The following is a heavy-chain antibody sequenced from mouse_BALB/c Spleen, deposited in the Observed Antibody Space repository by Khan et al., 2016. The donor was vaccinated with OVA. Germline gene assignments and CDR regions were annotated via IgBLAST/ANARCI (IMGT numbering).Heavy chain of an antibody. V-gene: IGHV9-3-1*01. D-gene: IGHD1-1*02. CDR3: ASGGYWYFDV. CDR2: INTYTGEP. CDR1: GYTFTNYG. J-gene: IGHJ1*01. Sequence: QIQLVQSGPELKKPGETVKFSCKASGYTFTNYGMNWVKQAPGKGLKWMGWINTYTGEPTYADDFKGRFAFSLKTSARTAYLQINNLKNEDTATYFCASGGYWYFDVWGAGTTVTVSS.